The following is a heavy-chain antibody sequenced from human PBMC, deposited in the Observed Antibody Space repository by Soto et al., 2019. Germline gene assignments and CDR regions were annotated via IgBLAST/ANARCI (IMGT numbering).Heavy chain of an antibody. CDR2: ISYDGSNK. D-gene: IGHD4-17*01. CDR3: AKDLLRYGDTYYFDY. Sequence: GGSLRLSCAASGFTFSSYGMHWVRQAPGKGLEWVAVISYDGSNKYYADSVKGRFTISRDNSKNTLYLQMNSLRAEDTAVYYCAKDLLRYGDTYYFDYWGQGTLVTVSS. CDR1: GFTFSSYG. V-gene: IGHV3-30*18. J-gene: IGHJ4*02.